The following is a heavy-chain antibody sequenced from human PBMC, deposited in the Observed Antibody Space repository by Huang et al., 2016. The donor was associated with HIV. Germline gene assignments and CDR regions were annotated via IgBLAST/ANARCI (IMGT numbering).Heavy chain of an antibody. Sequence: QVQLLQSGAEVKKPGSSVKVSCKASGGPCRSYSIAWVRQAPGQGLEWMAGVMPVFDSPNYAQKLQGRVRVTADESTSTVYMELRDLRPDDTAVYFCARGSLEYSVSSSLDYWGQGTHVTVSS. J-gene: IGHJ4*02. D-gene: IGHD4-4*01. V-gene: IGHV1-69*13. CDR2: VMPVFDSP. CDR3: ARGSLEYSVSSSLDY. CDR1: GGPCRSYS.